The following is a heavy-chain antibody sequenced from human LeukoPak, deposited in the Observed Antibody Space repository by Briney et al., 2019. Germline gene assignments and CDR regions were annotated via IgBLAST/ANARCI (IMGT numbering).Heavy chain of an antibody. J-gene: IGHJ4*02. CDR1: GFTFSRYF. Sequence: GGSLRLSCAASGFTFSRYFMSWVRQAPGKGLEWVSSISGSADSTYYADSVNGRFTISRDNSKNTLYLQMNSLRAEDTALYYCAKAPVTTCRGAFCYPFDYWGLGTLVTVSS. V-gene: IGHV3-23*01. CDR2: ISGSADST. D-gene: IGHD2-15*01. CDR3: AKAPVTTCRGAFCYPFDY.